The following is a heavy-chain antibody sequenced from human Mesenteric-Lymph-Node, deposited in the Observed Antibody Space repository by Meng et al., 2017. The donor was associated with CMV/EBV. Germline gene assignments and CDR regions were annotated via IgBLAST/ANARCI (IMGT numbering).Heavy chain of an antibody. CDR2: IHYSGNI. CDR1: GGSISSYY. Sequence: GSLRLSCTVSGGSISSYYWSWIRRPPGKGLEYIGCIHYSGNINYNPPLKSRITISVDTSKNQFSLKLGSVTAADTAVYYCARDNTQWFGELQYYYGMDVWGQGTTVTVSS. V-gene: IGHV4-59*01. J-gene: IGHJ6*02. D-gene: IGHD3-10*01. CDR3: ARDNTQWFGELQYYYGMDV.